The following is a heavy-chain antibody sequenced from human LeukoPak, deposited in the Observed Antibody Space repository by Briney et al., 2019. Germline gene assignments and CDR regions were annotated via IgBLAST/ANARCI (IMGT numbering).Heavy chain of an antibody. J-gene: IGHJ2*01. CDR2: INPNSGGT. CDR3: ARDFSNYDFWSGSHWYFDL. Sequence: ASVKVSCKASGYTFTGYYMHWVRQAPGQGLEWMGWINPNSGGTNYAQKFQGRVTMTRDTSISTAYMELSRLRSDDTAVYYCARDFSNYDFWSGSHWYFDLWGRGTLVTVSS. V-gene: IGHV1-2*02. CDR1: GYTFTGYY. D-gene: IGHD3-3*01.